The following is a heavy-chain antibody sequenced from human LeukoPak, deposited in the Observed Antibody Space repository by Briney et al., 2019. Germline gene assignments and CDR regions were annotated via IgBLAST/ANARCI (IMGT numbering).Heavy chain of an antibody. V-gene: IGHV3-48*03. Sequence: GGSLRLSCAASGFTFSGYEFNWVRQAPGKGLEWVSYISSSGSTIYYADSVKGRFTISRDNAKNSLYLQMNSLRAEDTAVYYCARDRSVAGKAQYFFDYWGQGTLVTVSS. D-gene: IGHD6-19*01. CDR2: ISSSGSTI. CDR1: GFTFSGYE. CDR3: ARDRSVAGKAQYFFDY. J-gene: IGHJ4*02.